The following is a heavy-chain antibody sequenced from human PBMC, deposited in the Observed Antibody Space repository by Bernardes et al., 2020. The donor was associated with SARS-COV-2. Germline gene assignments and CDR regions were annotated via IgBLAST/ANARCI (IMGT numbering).Heavy chain of an antibody. Sequence: QPPGQGLEWIGSIYASGNSYYNPSLQSLVRVSVYTSKNQFSLSLSFVTAAATAVYYCAGSSCGIDCYIGGLRSGDYGMDVWGHGTTVTVSS. D-gene: IGHD2-21*02. J-gene: IGHJ6*02. CDR2: IYASGNS. CDR3: AGSSCGIDCYIGGLRSGDYGMDV. V-gene: IGHV4-39*01.